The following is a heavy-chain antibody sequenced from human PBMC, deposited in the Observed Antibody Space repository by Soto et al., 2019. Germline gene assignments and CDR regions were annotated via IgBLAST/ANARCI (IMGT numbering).Heavy chain of an antibody. J-gene: IGHJ3*02. CDR1: GFAFSSYV. CDR3: GRESITSPAGDAFDI. V-gene: IGHV3-13*01. CDR2: IGTGGDT. Sequence: PGGSLRLSCAASGFAFSSYVLHWVRRAPGKGPEWVSAIGTGGDTYYADSVMARFTISRDNAKKSLYRQMTSLIADDMSVYYCGRESITSPAGDAFDIWGQGTMVAVSS. D-gene: IGHD3-16*01.